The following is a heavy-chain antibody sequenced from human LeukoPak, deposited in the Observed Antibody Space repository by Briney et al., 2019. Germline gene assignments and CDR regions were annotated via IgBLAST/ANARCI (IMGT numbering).Heavy chain of an antibody. Sequence: PGGSLRLSCAASGFTFSSYGMHWVRQAPGKGLEWVAVISYDGSNKYYADSVKGRFTISRDNSKNTLYLQMNSLRAEDTAVYYSAKSRWDIVVVPAASYFDNWGAGALFTVSS. CDR2: ISYDGSNK. CDR1: GFTFSSYG. J-gene: IGHJ4*02. CDR3: AKSRWDIVVVPAASYFDN. D-gene: IGHD2-2*01. V-gene: IGHV3-30*18.